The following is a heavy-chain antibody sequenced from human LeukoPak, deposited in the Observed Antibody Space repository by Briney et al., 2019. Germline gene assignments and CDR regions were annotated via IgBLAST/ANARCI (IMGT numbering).Heavy chain of an antibody. Sequence: GGSLRLSCAASGFTFSSYGMHWVRQAPGKGLEWVAVISYAGSTEYYADSVKGRFTTSRDNSKNTLYLQINSLRAEDTAVYYCTKEPIPVAGGYYFDYWGQGTLVTVSS. J-gene: IGHJ4*02. CDR1: GFTFSSYG. CDR3: TKEPIPVAGGYYFDY. CDR2: ISYAGSTE. V-gene: IGHV3-30*18. D-gene: IGHD6-19*01.